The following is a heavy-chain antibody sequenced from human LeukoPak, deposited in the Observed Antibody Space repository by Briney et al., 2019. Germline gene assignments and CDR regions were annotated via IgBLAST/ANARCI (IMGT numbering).Heavy chain of an antibody. D-gene: IGHD6-6*01. Sequence: PSETLSLTCAVYGGSFSGYYWSWIRQPPGKGLEWIGYIYYSGSTNYNPSLKSRVTISIDTSKKQFSLKLSSVTAADTALYYCARLEYSGSSYYFDYWGQGTLVTVSS. CDR2: IYYSGST. V-gene: IGHV4-59*08. CDR1: GGSFSGYY. CDR3: ARLEYSGSSYYFDY. J-gene: IGHJ4*02.